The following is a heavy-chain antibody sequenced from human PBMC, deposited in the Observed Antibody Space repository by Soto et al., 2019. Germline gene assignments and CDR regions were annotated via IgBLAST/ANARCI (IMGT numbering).Heavy chain of an antibody. CDR1: GFSFSSHG. J-gene: IGHJ4*02. V-gene: IGHV3-30*02. Sequence: GGSLRLSCAASGFSFSSHGMHWVRQAPGKGLEWVAAIWYDGSNKYYADSVKGRFTISRDNSKNTLYLQMNSLRAEDTAVYYCAKHYDSSVEEKNDYWGQGTLVTVS. CDR3: AKHYDSSVEEKNDY. D-gene: IGHD3-22*01. CDR2: IWYDGSNK.